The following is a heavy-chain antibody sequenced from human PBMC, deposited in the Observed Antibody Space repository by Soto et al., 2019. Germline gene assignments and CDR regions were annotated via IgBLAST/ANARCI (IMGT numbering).Heavy chain of an antibody. V-gene: IGHV3-7*03. D-gene: IGHD3-10*01. CDR2: IKQDGSEK. J-gene: IGHJ4*02. CDR1: GFTFSSYW. Sequence: GSLRLSCAASGFTFSSYWMSWVRQAPGKGLEWVANIKQDGSEKYYVDSVKGRFTISRDNAKNSLYLQMNSLRAEDTAVYYCARAPTREFKSPFDDWGQGTLVTVAS. CDR3: ARAPTREFKSPFDD.